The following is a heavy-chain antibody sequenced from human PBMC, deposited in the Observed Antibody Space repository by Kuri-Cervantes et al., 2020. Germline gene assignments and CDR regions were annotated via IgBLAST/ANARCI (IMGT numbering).Heavy chain of an antibody. CDR1: GGSISSSSYH. J-gene: IGHJ4*02. V-gene: IGHV4-39*07. Sequence: GSLRLSCSVSGGSISSSSYHWVWIRQPPGKGLEWIGNIFYSGSTYYNPSLKSRLIISVDTSKNQFSLRLSSVTAAGTAVYYCARGSGSYYEARYYFDYWGQGTLVTVSS. CDR3: ARGSGSYYEARYYFDY. D-gene: IGHD1-26*01. CDR2: IFYSGST.